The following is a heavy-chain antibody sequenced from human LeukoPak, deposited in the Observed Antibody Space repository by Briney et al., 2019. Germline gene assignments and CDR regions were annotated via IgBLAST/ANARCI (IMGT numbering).Heavy chain of an antibody. CDR1: GGSISSSY. J-gene: IGHJ4*02. V-gene: IGHV4-59*12. D-gene: IGHD4-17*01. CDR3: ARASHDYGDYSHFDY. CDR2: IYYSGST. Sequence: SETLSLTCTVSGGSISSSYWSWIRQPPGKGLEWIGYIYYSGSTNYNPSVKSRVTISVDTSKNQFSLKLSSVTAADTAVYYCARASHDYGDYSHFDYWGQGTLVTVSS.